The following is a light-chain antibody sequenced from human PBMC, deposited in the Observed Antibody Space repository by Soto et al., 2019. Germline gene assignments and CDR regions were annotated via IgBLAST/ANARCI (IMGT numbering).Light chain of an antibody. J-gene: IGKJ4*01. CDR2: GAS. CDR1: QSVSSN. CDR3: QQYYNWPVT. Sequence: PPSPGTLSLSPADSASLSCRAGQSVSSNLAWYQHKPGQAPRLLISGASNGATGIPPRFSGSGSGTEFTLTVDSLQSDDIAVYYCQQYYNWPVTFGGGTKVDIK. V-gene: IGKV3-15*01.